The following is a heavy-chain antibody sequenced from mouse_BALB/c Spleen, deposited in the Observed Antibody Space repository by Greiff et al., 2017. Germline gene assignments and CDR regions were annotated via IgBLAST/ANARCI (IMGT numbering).Heavy chain of an antibody. D-gene: IGHD1-1*01. CDR1: GYSITSGYY. J-gene: IGHJ4*01. Sequence: VQLKQSGPGLVKPSQSLSLTCSVTGYSITSGYYWNWIRQFPGNKLEWMGYISYDGSNNYNPSLKNRISITRDTSKNQFFLKLNSVTTEDTATYYCARSGSSSYYAMDYWGQGTSVTVSS. V-gene: IGHV3-6*02. CDR3: ARSGSSSYYAMDY. CDR2: ISYDGSN.